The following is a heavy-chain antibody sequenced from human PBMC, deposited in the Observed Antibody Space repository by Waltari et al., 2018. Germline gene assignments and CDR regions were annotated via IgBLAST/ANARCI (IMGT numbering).Heavy chain of an antibody. J-gene: IGHJ4*02. CDR2: ISGSGGST. V-gene: IGHV3-23*04. CDR1: GCTFSSYA. CDR3: AKARSGWFGDY. D-gene: IGHD6-19*01. Sequence: EVQLVEFGGGLGKPGGSLRLSCAAYGCTFSSYARSWVRQAPGKGLEWVSAISGSGGSTYYADSVKVRFTISRDNSKNTLYLQMNSLRAEDTAVYYCAKARSGWFGDYWGQGTLVTVSS.